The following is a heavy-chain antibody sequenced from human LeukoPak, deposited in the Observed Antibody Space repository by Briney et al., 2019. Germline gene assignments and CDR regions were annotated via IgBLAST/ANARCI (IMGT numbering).Heavy chain of an antibody. V-gene: IGHV3-33*01. J-gene: IGHJ4*02. Sequence: GGSLRLSCAASGFTFRSYGMHWVRQAPGKGLEWVAVIWYDGSNAYYADSVKGRFSIFRDNLKNTLYLQMNSLRADDTAVYYCARAGYCSGGTCYGKDYWGQGTLVTVSS. CDR3: ARAGYCSGGTCYGKDY. D-gene: IGHD2-15*01. CDR1: GFTFRSYG. CDR2: IWYDGSNA.